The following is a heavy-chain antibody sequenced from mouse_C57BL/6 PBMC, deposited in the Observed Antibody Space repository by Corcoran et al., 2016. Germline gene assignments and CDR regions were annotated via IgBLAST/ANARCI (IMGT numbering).Heavy chain of an antibody. Sequence: EVQLQQSGPELVKPGASVKISCKASGYTFTDYYMNWVKQSHGKSLEWIGDINPNNGGTSYNQKFKGKATLTVDKSSSTAYMELRSLTSEDSAVYYCATLGRLAYWGQGTLVTVSA. D-gene: IGHD4-1*01. CDR3: ATLGRLAY. CDR2: INPNNGGT. CDR1: GYTFTDYY. J-gene: IGHJ3*01. V-gene: IGHV1-26*01.